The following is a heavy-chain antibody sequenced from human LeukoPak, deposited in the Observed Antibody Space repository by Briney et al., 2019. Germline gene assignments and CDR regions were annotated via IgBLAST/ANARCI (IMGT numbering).Heavy chain of an antibody. D-gene: IGHD3-16*02. V-gene: IGHV4-34*01. CDR1: GGSFSGYY. CDR3: ARAYYDYVWGSYRYYLDY. CDR2: INHSGST. J-gene: IGHJ4*02. Sequence: PETLSLTCAVYGGSFSGYYWSWIRQPPGKGLEWIGEINHSGSTNYNPSLKSRVTISVDTSKNQFSLKLSSVTAADTAVYYCARAYYDYVWGSYRYYLDYWGQGTLVTVSS.